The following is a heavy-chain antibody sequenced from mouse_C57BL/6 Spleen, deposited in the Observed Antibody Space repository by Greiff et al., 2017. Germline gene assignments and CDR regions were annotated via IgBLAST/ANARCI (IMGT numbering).Heavy chain of an antibody. D-gene: IGHD1-1*01. CDR1: GIDFSRYW. CDR3: ARDYGSSYVRWYFDV. CDR2: INPDSSTI. V-gene: IGHV4-1*01. J-gene: IGHJ1*03. Sequence: AASGIDFSRYWMSWVRRAPGKGLEWIGEINPDSSTINYAPSLKDKFIISRDNAKNTLYLQMSKVRSEDTALYYCARDYGSSYVRWYFDVWGTGTTVTVSS.